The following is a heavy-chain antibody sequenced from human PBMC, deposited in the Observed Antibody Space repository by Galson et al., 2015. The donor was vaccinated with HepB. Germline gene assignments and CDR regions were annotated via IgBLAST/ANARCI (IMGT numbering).Heavy chain of an antibody. D-gene: IGHD6-13*01. CDR2: IQQDGSEK. Sequence: SLRLSCAASGFTFSNYWMSWVRQAPGKGLEWVANIQQDGSEKYYVDSVKGRFTVSRDNAKNSLYLEMNSLRAEDTAVYYCARDLRTRPSPFIARTGIFPWFPDYWGQGTLVTVSS. V-gene: IGHV3-7*03. J-gene: IGHJ4*02. CDR1: GFTFSNYW. CDR3: ARDLRTRPSPFIARTGIFPWFPDY.